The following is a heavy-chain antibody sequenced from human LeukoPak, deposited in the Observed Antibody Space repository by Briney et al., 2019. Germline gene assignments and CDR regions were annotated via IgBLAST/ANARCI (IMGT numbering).Heavy chain of an antibody. CDR1: GFTFSSSA. D-gene: IGHD3-9*01. V-gene: IGHV3-23*01. CDR2: ISGRGSGGTT. Sequence: GGSLRLSCAASGFTFSSSAMSWVRQAPGKGLEWVSNISGRGSGGTTYYADSVKGRFTISRDSSKYTLYLQMNSLRAEDTAVYYCARGLLRYFDWLFWGQGTLVTVSS. J-gene: IGHJ4*02. CDR3: ARGLLRYFDWLF.